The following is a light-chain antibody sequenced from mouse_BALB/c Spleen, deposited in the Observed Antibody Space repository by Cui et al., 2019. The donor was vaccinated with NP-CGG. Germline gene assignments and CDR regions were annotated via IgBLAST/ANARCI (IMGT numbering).Light chain of an antibody. CDR2: GTN. Sequence: QAVVTQESALTTSPGETVTLTCSPSTGAVTTSNYANWVQEKPDHLFTGLIGGTNNRAPGVPARFSGSLIGDKAALTITGAQTEDEAIYFCALWYSNQWVFGGGTKLTVL. CDR1: TGAVTTSNY. CDR3: ALWYSNQWV. J-gene: IGLJ1*01. V-gene: IGLV1*01.